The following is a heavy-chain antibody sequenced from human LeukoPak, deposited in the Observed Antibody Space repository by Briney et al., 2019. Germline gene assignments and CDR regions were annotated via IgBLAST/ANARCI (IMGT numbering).Heavy chain of an antibody. D-gene: IGHD3-22*01. V-gene: IGHV3-66*01. CDR1: GFTFSSYS. J-gene: IGHJ3*02. CDR3: ARAKYDSSGYYPFDAFDI. Sequence: GGSLRLSCAASGFTFSSYSMNWVRQAPGKGLEWVSVIYSGGRTYYADSVKGRFTISRDNSKNTLYLQVNSLRAEDTAVYYCARAKYDSSGYYPFDAFDIWGQGTMVTVSS. CDR2: IYSGGRT.